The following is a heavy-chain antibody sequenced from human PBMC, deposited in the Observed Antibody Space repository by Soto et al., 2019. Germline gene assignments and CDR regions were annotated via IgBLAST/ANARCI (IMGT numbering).Heavy chain of an antibody. D-gene: IGHD5-18*01. CDR2: ISDSGSTT. J-gene: IGHJ6*02. Sequence: QVQLVESGGGLVKPGGSLRLSCAASGFIFSDYYMTWIRQAPGKGLEWVSYISDSGSTTHYADSVKGRFHISRDNAKNSLYLQMDSLRAEDTAVYYCARSIQQWFLDVMDVWGQGTTVTVSS. CDR3: ARSIQQWFLDVMDV. CDR1: GFIFSDYY. V-gene: IGHV3-11*01.